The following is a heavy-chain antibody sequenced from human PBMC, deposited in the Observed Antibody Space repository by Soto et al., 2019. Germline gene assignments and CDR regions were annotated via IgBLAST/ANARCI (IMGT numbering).Heavy chain of an antibody. Sequence: GGSLRLSCAASGFTFSSYWMSWVRQAPGKGLEWVANIKQDGSEKYYVDSVKGRFTISRDNAKNSLYLQMNSLRAEDTAVYYCAREFYGGNSDAFDICGQGTMVTVSS. D-gene: IGHD4-17*01. CDR1: GFTFSSYW. CDR3: AREFYGGNSDAFDI. J-gene: IGHJ3*02. V-gene: IGHV3-7*01. CDR2: IKQDGSEK.